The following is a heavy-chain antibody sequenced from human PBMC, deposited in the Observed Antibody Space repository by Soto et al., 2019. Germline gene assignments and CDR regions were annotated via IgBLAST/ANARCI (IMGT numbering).Heavy chain of an antibody. Sequence: KNGGASVKVSCKASGYTFTNYNTNWVRQATGQGLEWMGWMNPNTGNTGYSQKFQGRVTMTRNSSASTAYMELSSLRSEDTAVYYCARDLMFLGGYGWAVPGYFQHWGQGTLVTVSS. D-gene: IGHD5-12*01. V-gene: IGHV1-8*01. CDR3: ARDLMFLGGYGWAVPGYFQH. CDR2: MNPNTGNT. J-gene: IGHJ1*01. CDR1: GYTFTNYN.